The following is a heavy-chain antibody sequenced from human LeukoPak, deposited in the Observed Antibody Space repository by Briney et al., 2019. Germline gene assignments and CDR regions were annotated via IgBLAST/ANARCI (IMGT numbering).Heavy chain of an antibody. Sequence: LGGSLRLSCSASGFTFSSFAIHWVRQAPGKGLEYLSVISSNGGSTFYADSVRGRFTISRDNSKNTIYIQMRSLRPEDTAVYYCVKGGQWLAKAAFDIWGQGTMVTVSS. V-gene: IGHV3-64D*06. CDR1: GFTFSSFA. J-gene: IGHJ3*02. D-gene: IGHD6-19*01. CDR3: VKGGQWLAKAAFDI. CDR2: ISSNGGST.